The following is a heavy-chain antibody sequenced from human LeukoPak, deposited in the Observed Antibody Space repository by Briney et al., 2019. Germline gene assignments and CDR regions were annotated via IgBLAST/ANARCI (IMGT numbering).Heavy chain of an antibody. V-gene: IGHV4-59*12. CDR3: ARDNSGSYYDYFDY. CDR2: IYYSGST. J-gene: IGHJ4*02. D-gene: IGHD1-26*01. Sequence: SETLSLTCTVSGGSISSYYWSWIRQPPGKGLEWIGYIYYSGSTNYNPSLKSRVTISVDTSKNQFSLKLSSVTAADTAVYYCARDNSGSYYDYFDYWGQGTLVTVSS. CDR1: GGSISSYY.